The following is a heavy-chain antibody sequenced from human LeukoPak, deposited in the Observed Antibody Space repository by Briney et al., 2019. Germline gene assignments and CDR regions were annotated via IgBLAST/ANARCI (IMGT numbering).Heavy chain of an antibody. D-gene: IGHD3-9*01. CDR1: GLTFSSYA. J-gene: IGHJ4*02. CDR3: AKWGDYDVLTGYYDPDY. V-gene: IGHV3-23*01. CDR2: ITGSGGIT. Sequence: GESLRLSCAASGLTFSSYAMSWVRQAPGKGLEWVSAITGSGGITYYADSVKGRFTISRDNSKNTLYLQMNSLRAEDTAVYYCAKWGDYDVLTGYYDPDYWGQGTLVTVSS.